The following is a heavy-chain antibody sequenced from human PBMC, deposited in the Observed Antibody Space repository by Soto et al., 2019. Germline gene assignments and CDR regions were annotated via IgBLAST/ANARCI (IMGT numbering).Heavy chain of an antibody. CDR3: ARDRRGGVLVAARV. J-gene: IGHJ4*02. Sequence: SETLSLTCTVSGGSISSGDYYWSWIRQPPGKGLEWIGYIYYSGSTYYNPSLKSRVTISVDTSKNQFSLKLSSVTAADTAVYYCARDRRGGVLVAARVWCQATLVTVSS. V-gene: IGHV4-30-4*01. CDR2: IYYSGST. D-gene: IGHD2-15*01. CDR1: GGSISSGDYY.